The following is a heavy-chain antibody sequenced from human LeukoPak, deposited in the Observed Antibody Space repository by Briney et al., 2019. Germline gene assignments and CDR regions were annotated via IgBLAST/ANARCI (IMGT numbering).Heavy chain of an antibody. J-gene: IGHJ4*02. CDR3: ARVDVVTTVFDY. V-gene: IGHV7-4-1*02. D-gene: IGHD2-21*02. Sequence: ASVKVSCKASGYTFTTYTMYWVRQAPGQGLEWMGWINTETGKATYAQGFAGRSVFSLDSSVNTAYLQINSLKTEDTAVYYCARVDVVTTVFDYWGQGTLVTVSS. CDR1: GYTFTTYT. CDR2: INTETGKA.